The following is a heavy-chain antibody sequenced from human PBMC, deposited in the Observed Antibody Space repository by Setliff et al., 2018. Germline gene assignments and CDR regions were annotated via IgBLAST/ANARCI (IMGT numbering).Heavy chain of an antibody. CDR2: IYTSWSS. J-gene: IGHJ6*03. CDR1: GGSISSASYY. CDR3: ARGGYSYGYVGYYYYMDV. Sequence: PSETLSLTCTVSGGSISSASYYWSWIRQPAGKGLEWIGHIYTSWSSNYNPSLKSRVTMSVDTSKNQFSLQLSSVTAADTAVYYCARGGYSYGYVGYYYYMDVWGKGTTVTVSS. V-gene: IGHV4-61*09. D-gene: IGHD5-18*01.